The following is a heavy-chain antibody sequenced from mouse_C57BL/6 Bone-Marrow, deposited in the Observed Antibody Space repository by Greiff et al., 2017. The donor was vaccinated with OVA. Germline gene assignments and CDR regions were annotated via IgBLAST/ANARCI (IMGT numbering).Heavy chain of an antibody. CDR3: TRCYYGSSFSWFAY. V-gene: IGHV1-15*01. D-gene: IGHD1-1*01. CDR1: GYTFTDYE. J-gene: IGHJ3*01. Sequence: QVQLQQSGAELVRPGASVTLSCKASGYTFTDYEMHWVKQTPVHGLEWIGALDPETGGTAYHQKFNGKAILTADKSSSTAYMELRSLTSEDSAVYYCTRCYYGSSFSWFAYWGQGTLVTVSA. CDR2: LDPETGGT.